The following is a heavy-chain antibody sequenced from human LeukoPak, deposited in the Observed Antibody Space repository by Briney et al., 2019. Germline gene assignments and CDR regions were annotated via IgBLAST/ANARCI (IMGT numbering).Heavy chain of an antibody. CDR3: ARDLLTGSYQYFDY. CDR2: ITPNSGGT. J-gene: IGHJ4*02. V-gene: IGHV1-2*02. D-gene: IGHD1-26*01. CDR1: GYTFTGYY. Sequence: ASVKVSCKASGYTFTGYYMHCVRQAPGQGLEWMGWITPNSGGTNYAQKFQGRVTMTRDTSISTAYMELSSLRSDDTAVYYCARDLLTGSYQYFDYWGQGTLVTVSS.